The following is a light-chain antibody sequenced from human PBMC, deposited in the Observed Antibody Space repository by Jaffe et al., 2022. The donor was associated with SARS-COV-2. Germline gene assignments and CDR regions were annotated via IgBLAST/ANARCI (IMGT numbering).Light chain of an antibody. CDR3: CSYAGSRV. CDR2: DVN. J-gene: IGLJ3*02. V-gene: IGLV2-11*01. Sequence: QSALTQPRSVSGSPGQSVTMSCTGTSSDVGGYNYVSWYQQHPGKSPKLIIYDVNKRPSGVPDRFSGSKAGNTASLTISGLQAEDEADYYCCSYAGSRVFGGGTKLTVL. CDR1: SSDVGGYNY.